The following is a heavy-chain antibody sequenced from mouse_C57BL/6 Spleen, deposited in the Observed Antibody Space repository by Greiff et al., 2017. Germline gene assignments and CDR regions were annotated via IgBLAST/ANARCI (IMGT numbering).Heavy chain of an antibody. J-gene: IGHJ4*01. CDR2: IWSGGST. Sequence: VKLMESGPGLVQPSQSLSITCTVSGFSLTSYGVHWVRQSPGKGLEWLGVIWSGGSTDYNAAFISRLSISKDNSKSQVFCKMNSLQADDTAIYYCARETLHYYGSSYDAMDYWGQGPSVTVSS. CDR3: ARETLHYYGSSYDAMDY. CDR1: GFSLTSYG. D-gene: IGHD1-1*01. V-gene: IGHV2-2*01.